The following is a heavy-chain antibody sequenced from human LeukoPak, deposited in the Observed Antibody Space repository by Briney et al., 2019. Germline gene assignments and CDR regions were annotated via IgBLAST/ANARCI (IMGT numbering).Heavy chain of an antibody. CDR2: ISSSSSYI. V-gene: IGHV3-21*01. CDR1: GFTFSSYS. Sequence: GGSLRLSCAASGFTFSSYSMNWVRQAPGKGLEWVSSISSSSSYIYYADSVKGRFTISRDNAKNSLYLQMNSLRAEDTAVYYCARVSSSSWFFPPQYYYYYMDVWGKGTTVTVSS. D-gene: IGHD6-13*01. CDR3: ARVSSSSWFFPPQYYYYYMDV. J-gene: IGHJ6*03.